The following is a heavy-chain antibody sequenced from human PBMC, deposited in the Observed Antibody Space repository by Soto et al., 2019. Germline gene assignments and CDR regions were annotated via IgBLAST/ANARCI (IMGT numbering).Heavy chain of an antibody. CDR3: ARDPGVTNYYFDY. CDR2: IWYDGSKQ. Sequence: QVQLVESGGGVVQPGTSLRLSCAPSGFTFSSYGMHWVRQAPGKGLEWVAVIWYDGSKQYYADSVKGRFTISRDNSKNTLYLQMNSLRAEDTAVYYCARDPGVTNYYFDYWGQGTPVTVSS. J-gene: IGHJ4*02. CDR1: GFTFSSYG. D-gene: IGHD3-3*01. V-gene: IGHV3-33*01.